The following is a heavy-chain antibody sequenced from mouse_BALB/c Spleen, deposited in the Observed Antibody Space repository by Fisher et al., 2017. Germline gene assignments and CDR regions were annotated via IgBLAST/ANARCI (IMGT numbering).Heavy chain of an antibody. D-gene: IGHD1-1*01. J-gene: IGHJ4*01. Sequence: KFKGKAKLTAVTSASTAYMELSSLTNEDSAVYYCTRYEAPTVYAMDYWGQGTSVTVSS. CDR3: TRYEAPTVYAMDY. V-gene: IGHV1-5*01.